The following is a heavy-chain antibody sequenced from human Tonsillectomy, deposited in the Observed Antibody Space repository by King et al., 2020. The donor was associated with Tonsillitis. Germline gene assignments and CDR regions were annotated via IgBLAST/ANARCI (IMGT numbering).Heavy chain of an antibody. CDR3: TTDRVLLWFGELFTYFDY. V-gene: IGHV3-15*01. Sequence: VQLVESGGGLVKPGGSLRLSCAASGFTFSNAWMSWVRQAPGKGLEWVGRIKSKTDGGTTDYAAPVKGRFTISRDDSKNTLYLQMNSLKTEDTAVYYCTTDRVLLWFGELFTYFDYWCQGTLVTVSS. D-gene: IGHD3-10*01. CDR2: IKSKTDGGTT. CDR1: GFTFSNAW. J-gene: IGHJ4*02.